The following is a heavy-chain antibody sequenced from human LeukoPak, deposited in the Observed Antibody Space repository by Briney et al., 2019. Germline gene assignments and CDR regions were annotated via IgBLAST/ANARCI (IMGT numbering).Heavy chain of an antibody. J-gene: IGHJ4*02. V-gene: IGHV3-23*01. CDR3: AREVVY. Sequence: QTGGSLRLSCAASGFSFSTYTMVWVRQAPGGGLEWVSAISGDGGSTNYTDAVKGRFAISRDNAKNTLYLQMNSLRAEDTAVYYCAREVVYWGQGTLVTVSS. D-gene: IGHD2-15*01. CDR1: GFSFSTYT. CDR2: ISGDGGST.